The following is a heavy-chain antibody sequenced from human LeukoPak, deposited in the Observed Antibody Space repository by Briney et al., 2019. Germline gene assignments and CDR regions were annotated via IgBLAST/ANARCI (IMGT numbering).Heavy chain of an antibody. CDR3: ARERFGVGYYYYYYMDV. CDR2: ISSSGST. Sequence: PSETLSLTCTVSGDSISSGDYYWSWIRQPAGKGLEWIRRISSSGSTNYNPSLKSRVTISVDTSKNQFSLKLSSVTAADTAVYYCARERFGVGYYYYYYMDVWGKGTTVTISS. CDR1: GDSISSGDYY. J-gene: IGHJ6*03. D-gene: IGHD3-10*01. V-gene: IGHV4-61*02.